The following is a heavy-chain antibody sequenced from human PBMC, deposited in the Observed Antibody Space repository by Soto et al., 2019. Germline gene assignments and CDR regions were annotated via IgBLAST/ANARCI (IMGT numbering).Heavy chain of an antibody. V-gene: IGHV3-9*01. D-gene: IGHD5-12*01. CDR2: ISSDGDTI. CDR3: TKGGYDLIYYFGMDV. CDR1: GFTFHEYA. J-gene: IGHJ6*04. Sequence: EVQLIESGGGWVQPGTSLRVSCVASGFTFHEYAIHWVRQAPGKGLEWVSGISSDGDTIAYADSVQGRFTVFRDNAKNSLYLQMKSLRAEDTALYYCTKGGYDLIYYFGMDVWGKGTTVTVSS.